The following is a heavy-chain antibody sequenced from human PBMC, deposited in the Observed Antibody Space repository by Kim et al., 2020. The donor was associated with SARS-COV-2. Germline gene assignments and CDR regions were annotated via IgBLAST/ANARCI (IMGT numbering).Heavy chain of an antibody. D-gene: IGHD3-10*01. CDR3: TAGHYSGPWV. J-gene: IGHJ4*02. CDR1: GFSFSDHW. CDR2: INGNGSEK. Sequence: GGSLRLSCAASGFSFSDHWMNWVSQAPGKGLEWVANINGNGSEKNYVDPVKGRFTTSRDNARNSLFLQMNRLRVEDTAVYYCTAGHYSGPWVWGQGTLVT. V-gene: IGHV3-7*01.